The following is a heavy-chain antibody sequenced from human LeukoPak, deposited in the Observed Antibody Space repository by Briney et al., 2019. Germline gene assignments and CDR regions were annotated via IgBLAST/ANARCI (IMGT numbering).Heavy chain of an antibody. CDR2: INHSENT. V-gene: IGHV4-34*01. J-gene: IGHJ2*01. CDR1: GGSFSGYY. D-gene: IGHD4-23*01. CDR3: ARRTLDSTVVTPYWYFDF. Sequence: SETLSLTCAVYGGSFSGYYWSWIRQPPGKGLEWIGEINHSENTNYNPSLKSRVTISVDTSKNQFSLKLTSVTAADTAVYYCARRTLDSTVVTPYWYFDFWGRGTLVTVSS.